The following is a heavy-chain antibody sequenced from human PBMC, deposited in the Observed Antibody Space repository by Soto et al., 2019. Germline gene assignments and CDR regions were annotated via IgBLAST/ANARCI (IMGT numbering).Heavy chain of an antibody. CDR3: AAAPLVYADYYYYYGMDV. CDR1: GYTFTSYG. Sequence: GASVKVSCKASGYTFTSYGISWVRQAPGQRLEWIGWIIVDSGNTNYAQKFQGRVTITRDISTSTAYMELSSLISEDTAVYYCAAAPLVYADYYYYYGMDVWGQGTTVTVSS. CDR2: IIVDSGNT. J-gene: IGHJ6*02. V-gene: IGHV1-18*01. D-gene: IGHD2-8*01.